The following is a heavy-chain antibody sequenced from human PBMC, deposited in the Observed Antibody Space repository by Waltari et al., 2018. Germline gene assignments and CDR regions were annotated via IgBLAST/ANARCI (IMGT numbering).Heavy chain of an antibody. D-gene: IGHD3-3*01. V-gene: IGHV3-23*01. Sequence: EVQLLESGGGLVQPGGSLRLSCAASGFTFSSYTMNWVRQAPGPGLEWVSASRNGGETTSYADSVEGRFTISRDNSKNTLYLQMNNLRAEDTAMYFCAKDSGVGGDDYWGQGTLVTVSS. CDR2: SRNGGETT. J-gene: IGHJ4*02. CDR1: GFTFSSYT. CDR3: AKDSGVGGDDY.